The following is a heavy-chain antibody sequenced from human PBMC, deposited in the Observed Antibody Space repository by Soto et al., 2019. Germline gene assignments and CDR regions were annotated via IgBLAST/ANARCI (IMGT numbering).Heavy chain of an antibody. CDR2: ISYDGSNK. Sequence: SVSHSCASSGITYSSYALICVRQAPSKGLERVAVISYDGSNKYYAVSVKGRFTISRDNSKNTLYLQMNSLRSEDTAVYFFARAQSYDRSGYYYTWFDPWGQGTLVTVSS. J-gene: IGHJ5*02. D-gene: IGHD3-22*01. CDR3: ARAQSYDRSGYYYTWFDP. V-gene: IGHV3-30-3*01. CDR1: GITYSSYA.